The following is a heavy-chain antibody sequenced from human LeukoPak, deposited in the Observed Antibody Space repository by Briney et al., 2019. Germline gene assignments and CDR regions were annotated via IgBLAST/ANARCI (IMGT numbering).Heavy chain of an antibody. CDR1: GFTFSSFG. J-gene: IGHJ4*02. V-gene: IGHV3-30*02. CDR2: TGFDETET. CDR3: AKGTGYSSGWFDY. D-gene: IGHD6-19*01. Sequence: GGSLRLSCAASGFTFSSFGMHWVRQAPGKGLEWVAFTGFDETETYYADSLKGRFTVSRDNSKDTLYLQMNSLRAEDTALYYCAKGTGYSSGWFDYWGQGTLVTVSS.